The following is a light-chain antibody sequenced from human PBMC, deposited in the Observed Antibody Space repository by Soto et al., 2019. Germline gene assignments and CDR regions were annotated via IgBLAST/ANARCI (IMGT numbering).Light chain of an antibody. CDR2: GNT. CDR3: ATWNDGVFV. J-gene: IGLJ1*01. Sequence: SVLTQPPAASGTPGQRVTISCSGNTSNIGRSTVCWYQQFPGAAPKLLIYGNTQRPLGVPVRFSGSKSDTSASLAISRLRSEDEADYYCATWNDGVFVFGIGTKVPVL. CDR1: TSNIGRST. V-gene: IGLV1-44*01.